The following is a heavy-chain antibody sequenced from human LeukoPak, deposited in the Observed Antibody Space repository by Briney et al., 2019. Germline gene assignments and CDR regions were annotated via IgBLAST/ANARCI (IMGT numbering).Heavy chain of an antibody. Sequence: GGSLRLSCEGSGFTFSNAWMSWVRQAPGKGLEWVGRIKSKTDGGTTDYAAPVKGRFTISRDDSKNTLYLQMNSLKTEDTAVYYCTSPYYYGSGSYAEPLLGFDYWGQGTLVTVSS. CDR1: GFTFSNAW. J-gene: IGHJ4*02. V-gene: IGHV3-15*01. CDR2: IKSKTDGGTT. D-gene: IGHD3-10*01. CDR3: TSPYYYGSGSYAEPLLGFDY.